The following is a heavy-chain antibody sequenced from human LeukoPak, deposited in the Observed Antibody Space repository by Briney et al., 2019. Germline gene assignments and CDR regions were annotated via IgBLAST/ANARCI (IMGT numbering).Heavy chain of an antibody. CDR1: GFTFSSYA. CDR2: ISGSGGST. D-gene: IGHD2/OR15-2a*01. CDR3: ASLGFQRKSFDY. V-gene: IGHV3-23*01. J-gene: IGHJ4*02. Sequence: PGGSLRLSCAASGFTFSSYAMSWVRQAPGKGLEWVSAISGSGGSTYYADSVKGRFTISRDNSKNTLYLQMNSLRAEDTAVYYCASLGFQRKSFDYWGQGTLVTVSS.